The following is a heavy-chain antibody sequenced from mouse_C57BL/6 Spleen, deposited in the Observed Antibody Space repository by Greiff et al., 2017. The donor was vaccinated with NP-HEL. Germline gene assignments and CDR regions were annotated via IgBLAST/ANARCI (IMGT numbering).Heavy chain of an antibody. D-gene: IGHD6-1*01. CDR3: ASLLSGEDY. CDR1: GYSITSGYY. Sequence: EVKLMESGPGLVKPSQSLSLTCSVTGYSITSGYYWNWIRQFPGNKLEWMGYISYDGSNNYNPSLKNRISITRDTSKNQFVLKLNSVTTEDTATYYCASLLSGEDYWGQGTSVTVSS. V-gene: IGHV3-6*01. J-gene: IGHJ4*01. CDR2: ISYDGSN.